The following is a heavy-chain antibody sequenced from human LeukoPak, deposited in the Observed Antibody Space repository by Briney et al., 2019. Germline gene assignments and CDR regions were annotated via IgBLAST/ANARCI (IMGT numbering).Heavy chain of an antibody. CDR1: GFTFSSYG. Sequence: GGSLRLSCAASGFTFSSYGMHWVRQAPGKGLEWVAVIWYDGSNKYYADSVKGRFTISGDNSKNTLYLQMNSLRAEDTAVYYCARESHYDSSASVGYWGQGTLVTVSS. CDR3: ARESHYDSSASVGY. D-gene: IGHD3-22*01. V-gene: IGHV3-33*01. CDR2: IWYDGSNK. J-gene: IGHJ4*02.